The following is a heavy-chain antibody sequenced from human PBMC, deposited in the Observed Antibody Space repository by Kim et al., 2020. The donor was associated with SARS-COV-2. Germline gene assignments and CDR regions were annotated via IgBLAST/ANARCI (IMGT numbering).Heavy chain of an antibody. CDR3: ARGIMITFGGVIAPYYFDY. Sequence: SETLSLTCTVSGGSISSSSYYWGWIRQPPGKGLEWIGSIYYSGSTYYNPSLKSRVTISVDTSKNQFSLKLSSVTAADTAVYYCARGIMITFGGVIAPYYFDYWGQGTLVTVSS. CDR2: IYYSGST. D-gene: IGHD3-16*02. J-gene: IGHJ4*02. CDR1: GGSISSSSYY. V-gene: IGHV4-39*01.